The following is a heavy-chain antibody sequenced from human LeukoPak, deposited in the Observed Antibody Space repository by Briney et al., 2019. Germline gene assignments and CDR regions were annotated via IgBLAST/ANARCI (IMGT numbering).Heavy chain of an antibody. CDR2: IKQDGSEN. CDR3: ARDIITGTPRSFDY. Sequence: SGGSLRLSCAASGFTFSSYWMNWVRQAPRKGLGWVANIKQDGSENYYVHSVKGRFTISRDNAKNSLYQQMNSLRAEDTAVYYCARDIITGTPRSFDYWGQGTLVSVSS. J-gene: IGHJ4*02. CDR1: GFTFSSYW. D-gene: IGHD1-20*01. V-gene: IGHV3-7*01.